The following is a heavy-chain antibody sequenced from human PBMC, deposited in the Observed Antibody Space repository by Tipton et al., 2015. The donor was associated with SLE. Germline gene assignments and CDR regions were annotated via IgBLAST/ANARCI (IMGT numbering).Heavy chain of an antibody. CDR1: GYSFTTYD. J-gene: IGHJ4*02. CDR3: ARETCADETCYGKFDS. Sequence: QSGAEVKKPGASVKVSCKASGYSFTTYDINWVRQAPGQGLEWMGWMHPNSGSTGSAQKFKGRITMTRNISIGEAYLEVSSLSSEDTAVYYCARETCADETCYGKFDSWGQGTLVTVSS. CDR2: MHPNSGST. D-gene: IGHD2-2*01. V-gene: IGHV1-8*01.